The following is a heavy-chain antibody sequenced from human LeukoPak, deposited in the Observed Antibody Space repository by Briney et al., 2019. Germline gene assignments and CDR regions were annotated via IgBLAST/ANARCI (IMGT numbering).Heavy chain of an antibody. CDR3: AGGGGITMIAGYDAFDI. CDR1: GYRFTSYW. Sequence: GESLKISCKGSGYRFTSYWIGWVRPMPGKGLEWMGIIYPGDSDTRYSPSFQGQVTISADKSISTAYLQWSSLKASDTAMYYCAGGGGITMIAGYDAFDIWGQGTMVTVSS. J-gene: IGHJ3*02. V-gene: IGHV5-51*01. D-gene: IGHD3-22*01. CDR2: IYPGDSDT.